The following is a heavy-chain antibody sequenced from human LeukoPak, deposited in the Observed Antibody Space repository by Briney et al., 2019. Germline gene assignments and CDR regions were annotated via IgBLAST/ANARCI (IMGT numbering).Heavy chain of an antibody. CDR3: ARDLVVVVAATPDAEYFQH. Sequence: GGSLRLSCAASGFTFSSYWMSWDRQAPGKGLEGVANIKQDGSEKYYMDSVKGRFTISRDNAKNSLYLQMNSLRAEDTAVYYCARDLVVVVAATPDAEYFQHWGRGTLVTVSS. CDR1: GFTFSSYW. CDR2: IKQDGSEK. V-gene: IGHV3-7*01. J-gene: IGHJ1*01. D-gene: IGHD2-15*01.